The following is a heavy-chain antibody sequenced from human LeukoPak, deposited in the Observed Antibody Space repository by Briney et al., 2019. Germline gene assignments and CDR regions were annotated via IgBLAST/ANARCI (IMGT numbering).Heavy chain of an antibody. D-gene: IGHD6-19*01. Sequence: GGSLRLSCAASGFTFDDYAVHWVRQAPGKGLEWVSGISWNSGSIGYADSVKGRFTISRDNAKNSLYLQMNSLRAEDTALYYCAKDEGAQVAGSGNIDYWGQGTLVTVSS. V-gene: IGHV3-9*01. CDR1: GFTFDDYA. J-gene: IGHJ4*02. CDR2: ISWNSGSI. CDR3: AKDEGAQVAGSGNIDY.